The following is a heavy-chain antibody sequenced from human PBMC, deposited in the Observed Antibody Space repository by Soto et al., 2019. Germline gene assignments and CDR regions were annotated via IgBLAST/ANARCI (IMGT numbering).Heavy chain of an antibody. CDR2: ISYSGGT. J-gene: IGHJ4*02. D-gene: IGHD3-22*01. V-gene: IGHV4-61*01. Sequence: WETLSLTCTVSGDSVSSGRFYWSWIRQPPGRGLEWIGYISYSGGTNYNPSLNSRVTISVDRSKNQFSLKVTSVTAADTAVYYCARGRGDGHFDNSGYFDFGGQGTLVTVSS. CDR1: GDSVSSGRFY. CDR3: ARGRGDGHFDNSGYFDF.